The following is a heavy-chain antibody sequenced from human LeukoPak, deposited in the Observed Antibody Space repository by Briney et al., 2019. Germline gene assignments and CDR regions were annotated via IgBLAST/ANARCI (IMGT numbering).Heavy chain of an antibody. Sequence: KTSETLSLTCAVYGGSFSGYYWSWIRQPPGKGLEWIGEINHSGSTNYNPSLKSRVTISVDTSKNQFSLKLSSVTAADTAVYYCARGQGLEWLLYGRPSRGAFDIWGQGTMVTVSS. J-gene: IGHJ3*02. D-gene: IGHD3-3*01. V-gene: IGHV4-34*01. CDR2: INHSGST. CDR3: ARGQGLEWLLYGRPSRGAFDI. CDR1: GGSFSGYY.